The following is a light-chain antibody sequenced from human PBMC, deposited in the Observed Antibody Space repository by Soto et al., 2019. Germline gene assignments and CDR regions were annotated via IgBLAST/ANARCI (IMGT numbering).Light chain of an antibody. CDR1: QSVGGN. CDR2: GAS. J-gene: IGKJ3*01. Sequence: DIVMTQSPATLSVSPGERATLSCRAGQSVGGNLAWYQQKPGQSPRLLIIGASTRATGVPARFSGSGSGTAFTLTLSSLQSEDFAFYYWQQYHTWPPVTFGPGTKVEIK. V-gene: IGKV3-15*01. CDR3: QQYHTWPPVT.